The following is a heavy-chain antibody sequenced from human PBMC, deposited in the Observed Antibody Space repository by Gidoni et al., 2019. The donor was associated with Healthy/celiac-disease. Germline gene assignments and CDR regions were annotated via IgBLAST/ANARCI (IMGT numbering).Heavy chain of an antibody. CDR3: ARAIVVVPAAMDV. CDR1: GFTVSSYG. J-gene: IGHJ6*04. D-gene: IGHD2-2*01. V-gene: IGHV3-33*01. CDR2: IWYDGSNK. Sequence: QVQLVESGGGVVQPGRSLRLSCAASGFTVSSYGMHWVRQAPGKGLEWVAVIWYDGSNKYYADSVKGRFTISRDNSKNTLYLQMNSLRAEDTAVYYCARAIVVVPAAMDVWGKGTTVTVSS.